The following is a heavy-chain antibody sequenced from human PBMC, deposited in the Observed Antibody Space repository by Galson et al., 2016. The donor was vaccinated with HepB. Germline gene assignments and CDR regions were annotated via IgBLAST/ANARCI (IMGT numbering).Heavy chain of an antibody. CDR3: ASAVGGSDAFDV. V-gene: IGHV3-30-3*01. J-gene: IGHJ3*01. D-gene: IGHD2-15*01. Sequence: SLRLSCAASGFTFNIFAIHWVRQAPGKGLEWVAVISPDGNDHYYADSVKGRLSTSRDNSKNTLYLRMKNLTPEDTAVYFCASAVGGSDAFDVWGQGTRVTVSS. CDR1: GFTFNIFA. CDR2: ISPDGNDH.